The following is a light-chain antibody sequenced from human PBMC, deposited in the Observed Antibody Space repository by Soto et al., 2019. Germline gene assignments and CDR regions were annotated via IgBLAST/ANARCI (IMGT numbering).Light chain of an antibody. CDR1: SSDVGSYSL. CDR2: EVS. V-gene: IGLV2-23*02. CDR3: CSYAGSSTPLI. J-gene: IGLJ1*01. Sequence: QSALTQPASVSGSPGQSITISCTGTSSDVGSYSLVSWYQQHPGKAPKLMIYEVSKRPSGVSNRFSGSKSGNTASLTISGLQAEGEADYYCCSYAGSSTPLIFGTGTKVTVL.